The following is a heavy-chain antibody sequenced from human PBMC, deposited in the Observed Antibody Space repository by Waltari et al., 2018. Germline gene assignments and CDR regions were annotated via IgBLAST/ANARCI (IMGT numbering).Heavy chain of an antibody. D-gene: IGHD2-15*01. CDR1: GGSISSHSYY. Sequence: QLQLQESGPGLVKPSETLSLTCTVSGGSISSHSYYWVWIRQPPGKGLEWIGTIYYSGDTYYTPSLKSRVTISVDTSKNQFSLKLSSVTAADTAVYYCARYKVGYCSGTPCYTDNYYYYMDVWGKGTTVTISS. V-gene: IGHV4-39*07. J-gene: IGHJ6*03. CDR2: IYYSGDT. CDR3: ARYKVGYCSGTPCYTDNYYYYMDV.